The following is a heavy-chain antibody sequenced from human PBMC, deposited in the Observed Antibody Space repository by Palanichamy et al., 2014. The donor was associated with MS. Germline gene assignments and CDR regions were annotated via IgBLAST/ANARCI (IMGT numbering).Heavy chain of an antibody. CDR1: GFTFNRYS. CDR3: ARDVYDSSGSVGRRYFDY. CDR2: ISSTSDYI. Sequence: EVQLVESGGGLVKPGGSLRLSCAASGFTFNRYSMNWVRQAPGKGLEWVSSISSTSDYIYYADSVRRRFTISRDNAKNSLYLQLNSLGAEDTAVYYCARDVYDSSGSVGRRYFDYWGQGTLVTVSS. J-gene: IGHJ4*02. D-gene: IGHD3-22*01. V-gene: IGHV3-21*01.